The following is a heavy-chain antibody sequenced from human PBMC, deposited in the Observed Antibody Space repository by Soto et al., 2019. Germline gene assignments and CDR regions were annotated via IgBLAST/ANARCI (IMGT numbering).Heavy chain of an antibody. V-gene: IGHV1-69*13. J-gene: IGHJ4*02. CDR1: GGTFSSYA. Sequence: SVKVSCKASGGTFSSYAISWVRQAPGQGLEWMGGIIPIFGTANYAQKFQGRVTITADESTSTAYMELSGLRSEDTAVYYCADVKLPLNYFDYWGQGTLVTVSS. D-gene: IGHD1-26*01. CDR3: ADVKLPLNYFDY. CDR2: IIPIFGTA.